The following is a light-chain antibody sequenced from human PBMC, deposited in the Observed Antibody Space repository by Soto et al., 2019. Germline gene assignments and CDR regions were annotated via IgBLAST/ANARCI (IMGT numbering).Light chain of an antibody. CDR2: AAS. Sequence: DIQMTQSPSSLSASVGDRVTITCRASQGISNYLAWYQQKPWKVPQLLIYAASTLQSGVPSRFSGSGSGTDFTLTISGLQPEDVATYYCQKYNSAPRTFGPGTKVDIK. J-gene: IGKJ3*01. CDR3: QKYNSAPRT. CDR1: QGISNY. V-gene: IGKV1-27*01.